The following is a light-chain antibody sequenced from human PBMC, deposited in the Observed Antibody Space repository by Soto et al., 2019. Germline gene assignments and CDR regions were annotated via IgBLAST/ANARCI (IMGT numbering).Light chain of an antibody. CDR2: YAS. CDR1: QSVNSNY. J-gene: IGKJ4*01. V-gene: IGKV3-20*01. CDR3: QHYGPSFLLT. Sequence: EIVLTQSPGTVSFSPGERATLSCRASQSVNSNYLAWYQQKPGQAPRLLMYYASTRATGIPARFSGSGSGTDLTLPIIRLEPEDFAVYYCQHYGPSFLLTFGGGTKVEI.